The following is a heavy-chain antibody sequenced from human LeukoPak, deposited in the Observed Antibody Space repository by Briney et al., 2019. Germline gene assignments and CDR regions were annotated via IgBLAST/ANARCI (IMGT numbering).Heavy chain of an antibody. CDR3: ARDPWQNGIAAAGGDYY. CDR1: GFTFSSYS. J-gene: IGHJ4*02. V-gene: IGHV3-21*01. CDR2: ISSSSSYI. D-gene: IGHD6-13*01. Sequence: PGGSLRLSCAASGFTFSSYSMNWVRQAPGKGLEWVSSISSSSSYIYYADSVKGRFTISRDNAKNSLYLQMNSLRAEDTAVYYCARDPWQNGIAAAGGDYYWGQGTLVTVSS.